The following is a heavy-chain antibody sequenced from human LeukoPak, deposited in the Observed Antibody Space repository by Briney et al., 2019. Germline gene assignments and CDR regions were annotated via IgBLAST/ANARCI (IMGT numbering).Heavy chain of an antibody. CDR3: ARLDGYSYGLPFDY. Sequence: PGGSLRLSCAASGFTLSSYGVSWVRQAPGKGLEWVAGMSGNGASTSYADSVKGRFTISRDNSQKTVFLQMNSLRVEDTAVYYCARLDGYSYGLPFDYWGQGALVTVSS. D-gene: IGHD5-18*01. CDR1: GFTLSSYG. CDR2: MSGNGAST. J-gene: IGHJ4*02. V-gene: IGHV3-23*01.